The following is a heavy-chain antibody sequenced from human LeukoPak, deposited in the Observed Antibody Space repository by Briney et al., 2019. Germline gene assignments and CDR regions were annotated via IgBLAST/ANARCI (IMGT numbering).Heavy chain of an antibody. CDR1: GGSFSGYY. D-gene: IGHD6-19*01. CDR3: ARVPVAGKGGFDY. V-gene: IGHV4-34*01. Sequence: PSETLSLTCAVYGGSFSGYYWSWIRQPPGKGLEWIGEINHSGSTNYNPSLKSRVTISVDTSKNQFSLKLSSVTAADTAVYYCARVPVAGKGGFDYWGQGTLVTVSS. J-gene: IGHJ4*02. CDR2: INHSGST.